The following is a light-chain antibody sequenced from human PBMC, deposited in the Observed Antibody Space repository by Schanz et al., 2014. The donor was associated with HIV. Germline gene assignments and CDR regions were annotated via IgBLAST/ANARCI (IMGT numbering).Light chain of an antibody. CDR1: QSISNN. Sequence: EIVLTQSPGTLSLSPGEGATLSCRASQSISNNLAWYQHKPGQAPRLLIYGAFTRATGIPVRFSGRGSGTEFTLTISGLQSEDFAVYSCQQYNNWPRTFGQGTKVEIK. V-gene: IGKV3-15*01. CDR3: QQYNNWPRT. CDR2: GAF. J-gene: IGKJ1*01.